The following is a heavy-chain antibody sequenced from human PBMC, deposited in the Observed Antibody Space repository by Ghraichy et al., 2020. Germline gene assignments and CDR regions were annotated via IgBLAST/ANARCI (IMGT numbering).Heavy chain of an antibody. CDR2: IKQDGSEK. CDR1: GFTFSSYW. CDR3: ARGTYYYDSSGYSAPDY. V-gene: IGHV3-7*01. D-gene: IGHD3-22*01. Sequence: GESLNISCAASGFTFSSYWMSWVRQAPGKGLEWVANIKQDGSEKYYVDSVKGRFTISRDNAKNSLYLQMNSLRAEDTAVYYCARGTYYYDSSGYSAPDYWGQGTLVTVSS. J-gene: IGHJ4*02.